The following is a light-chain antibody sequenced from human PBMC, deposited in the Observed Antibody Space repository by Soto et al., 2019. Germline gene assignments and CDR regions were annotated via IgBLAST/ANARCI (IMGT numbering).Light chain of an antibody. Sequence: SVLTQPASVSGSPGESITISCTGTSSDVGAYNYVSWYQHYPGKAPKLMIYEVSNRPSGVSNRFSGSKCGNTASLTISGLQAEDDADYYCSSYTTSSTVVFGGGTKVTV. V-gene: IGLV2-14*01. J-gene: IGLJ2*01. CDR1: SSDVGAYNY. CDR2: EVS. CDR3: SSYTTSSTVV.